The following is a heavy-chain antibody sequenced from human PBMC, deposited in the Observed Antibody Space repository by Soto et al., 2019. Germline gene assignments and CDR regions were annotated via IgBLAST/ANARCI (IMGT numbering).Heavy chain of an antibody. J-gene: IGHJ6*02. Sequence: SVKVSCQASGGTFSSYAISWVRQAPGQGLEWMGGIIPIFGTANYAQKFQGRVTITADKSTSTAYMELSSLRSEDTAVYYCARGRRAYDFWSGFREYYYYYGMDVWGQGTTVTVSS. CDR3: ARGRRAYDFWSGFREYYYYYGMDV. CDR2: IIPIFGTA. D-gene: IGHD3-3*01. V-gene: IGHV1-69*06. CDR1: GGTFSSYA.